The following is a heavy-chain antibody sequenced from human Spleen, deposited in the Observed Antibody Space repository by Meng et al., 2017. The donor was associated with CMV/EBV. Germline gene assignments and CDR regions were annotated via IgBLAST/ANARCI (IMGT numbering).Heavy chain of an antibody. CDR2: IYYSGST. Sequence: GSLRLSCAVYGGSFSGYYWSWIRQPPGKGLEWIGYIYYSGSTNYNPSLKSRVTISVDTSKNQFSLKLSSVTAADTAVYYCARVPMVRGVIMDYYYYYGMDVWGQGTTVTVSS. CDR1: GGSFSGYY. V-gene: IGHV4-59*01. D-gene: IGHD3-10*01. CDR3: ARVPMVRGVIMDYYYYYGMDV. J-gene: IGHJ6*02.